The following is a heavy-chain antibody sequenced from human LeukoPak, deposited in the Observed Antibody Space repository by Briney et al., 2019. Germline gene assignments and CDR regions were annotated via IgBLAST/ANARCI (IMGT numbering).Heavy chain of an antibody. CDR2: ISSSSSYI. CDR3: ARGKQQLAPGD. V-gene: IGHV3-21*01. J-gene: IGHJ4*02. D-gene: IGHD6-13*01. Sequence: GGSLRLSCAASGFTFSSYSMNWVRQAPGKGLEWVSSISSSSSYIYYADSVKGRFTISRDNAKNSLYLQMNSLRAEDTAVYYCARGKQQLAPGDWGQGTLVTVSS. CDR1: GFTFSSYS.